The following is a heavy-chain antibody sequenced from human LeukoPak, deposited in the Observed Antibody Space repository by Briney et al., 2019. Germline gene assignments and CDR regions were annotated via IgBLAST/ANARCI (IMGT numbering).Heavy chain of an antibody. CDR1: GGSFSGYY. V-gene: IGHV4-34*01. CDR3: ARRERITMIRGVHYMDV. Sequence: PSETLSLTCAVYGGSFSGYYWSWIRQPPGKGLEWTGEINHSGSTNYNPSLKSRVTILVDTSKNQFSLKLSSVTAADTAVYYCARRERITMIRGVHYMDVWGKGTTVTISS. D-gene: IGHD3-10*01. CDR2: INHSGST. J-gene: IGHJ6*03.